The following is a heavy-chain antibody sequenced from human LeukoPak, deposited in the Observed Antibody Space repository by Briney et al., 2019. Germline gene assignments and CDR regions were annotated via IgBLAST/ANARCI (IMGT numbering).Heavy chain of an antibody. CDR2: INPNSGGT. CDR1: GYTFTGHY. D-gene: IGHD3-3*01. CDR3: ARVTAPTYYDFWSGSNNWFDP. V-gene: IGHV1-2*02. J-gene: IGHJ5*02. Sequence: ASVKVSCKASGYTFTGHYMHWVRQAPGQGLEWMGWINPNSGGTNYAQKFQGRVTMTRDTSISTAYMELRSLRSDDTAVYYCARVTAPTYYDFWSGSNNWFDPWGQGTLVTVSS.